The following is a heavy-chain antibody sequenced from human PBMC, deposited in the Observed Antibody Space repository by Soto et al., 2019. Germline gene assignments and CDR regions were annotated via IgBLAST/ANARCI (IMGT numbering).Heavy chain of an antibody. D-gene: IGHD6-19*01. CDR1: GFTFGSDD. V-gene: IGHV3-23*01. J-gene: IGHJ3*02. CDR3: TKGTWLDI. CDR2: ISVSDPDT. Sequence: EVHLLESGGGLVQPGGSLRLSCAASGFTFGSDDMSWVRQAPGKVLEWVSSISVSDPDTYYADSVKGRFTLSRDISKNTLFLQMDSLRAEDTALYYCTKGTWLDIWGQGTMVTVSS.